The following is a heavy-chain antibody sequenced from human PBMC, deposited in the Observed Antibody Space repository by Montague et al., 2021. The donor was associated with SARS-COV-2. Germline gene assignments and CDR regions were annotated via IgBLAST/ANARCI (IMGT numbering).Heavy chain of an antibody. D-gene: IGHD6-19*01. CDR2: IYYLGTT. Sequence: SETLSLTCIVSGGSISGHYWGWVRQTPEKGLEWIGYIYYLGTTNYNPSLKTRATFSVDTSKNQLSLMLTSVTAADTGVYYCARNGGAAVPGLLLGMDIWGQGTPVTVSS. J-gene: IGHJ6*02. V-gene: IGHV4-59*11. CDR3: ARNGGAAVPGLLLGMDI. CDR1: GGSISGHY.